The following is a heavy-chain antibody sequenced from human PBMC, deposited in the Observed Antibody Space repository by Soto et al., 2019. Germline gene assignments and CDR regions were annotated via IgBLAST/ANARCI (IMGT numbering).Heavy chain of an antibody. CDR3: AHRRGSSSPNWFDP. V-gene: IGHV2-5*02. CDR1: GFSLTTRPVG. D-gene: IGHD6-13*01. J-gene: IGHJ5*02. Sequence: QITLRESGPTLVKPTQTLTLTCTFSGFSLTTRPVGVGWIRQSPGKALEWLAFAYWDDDKRYSPSLKSRLTITKDTSKNQVVLTMTNMDPVDTATYYCAHRRGSSSPNWFDPWGQGTLVTVSS. CDR2: AYWDDDK.